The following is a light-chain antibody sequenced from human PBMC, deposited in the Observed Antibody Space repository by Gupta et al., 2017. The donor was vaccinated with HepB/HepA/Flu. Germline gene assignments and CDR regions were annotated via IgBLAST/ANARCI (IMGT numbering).Light chain of an antibody. J-gene: IGKJ3*01. CDR2: DTF. Sequence: IVLTQSPATLSLSPGERATLSCRASQSVSTYVAWYQQKPGQAPRLLIYDTFNRAPGIPASFSGSGSGTDFTLTISSLEPQDLAVYYCQQRNNWPLFTFGPGTKVDF. CDR3: QQRNNWPLFT. CDR1: QSVSTY. V-gene: IGKV3-11*01.